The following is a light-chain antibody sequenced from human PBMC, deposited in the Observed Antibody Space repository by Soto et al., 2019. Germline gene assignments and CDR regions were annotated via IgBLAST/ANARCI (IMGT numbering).Light chain of an antibody. J-gene: IGLJ2*01. Sequence: QSALTQPASVSGSPGQSITMSCTGTSSNIGSYNFVSWYQQHPGKAPKLVIYEGSKRPSGVSDRFSGSKSGNTASLTISGLQAEDEADYYCCSYASSYFFVVFGGGTKVTVL. CDR3: CSYASSYFFVV. CDR2: EGS. V-gene: IGLV2-23*01. CDR1: SSNIGSYNF.